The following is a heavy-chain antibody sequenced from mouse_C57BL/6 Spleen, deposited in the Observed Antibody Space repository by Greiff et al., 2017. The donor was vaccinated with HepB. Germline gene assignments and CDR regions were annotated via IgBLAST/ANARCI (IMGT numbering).Heavy chain of an antibody. J-gene: IGHJ3*01. CDR3: ARSGDDVGGFAY. D-gene: IGHD3-1*01. CDR2: IYPSDSET. V-gene: IGHV1-61*01. Sequence: QVQLQQPGAELVRPGSSVKLSCKASGYTFTSYWMDWVKQRPGQGLEWIGNIYPSDSETHYNQKFKDKATLTVDKSSSTAYMQLSSLTSEDSAVYYCARSGDDVGGFAYWGQGTLVTVSA. CDR1: GYTFTSYW.